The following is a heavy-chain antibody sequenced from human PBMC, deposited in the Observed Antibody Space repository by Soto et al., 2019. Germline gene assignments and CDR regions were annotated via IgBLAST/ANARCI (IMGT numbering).Heavy chain of an antibody. CDR3: AKDIEWGGSHLNHAFDI. V-gene: IGHV3-9*01. Sequence: EMKLVESGGGLGQPGRSLRLSCAASGFTFDDYAIHWVRQAPGKGLAWVSGISWNSGIIDYADSVKGRFTISRDNAKNSLFLQMNSLRPEDTALYYCAKDIEWGGSHLNHAFDIWGQGTMVSVSS. CDR2: ISWNSGII. J-gene: IGHJ3*02. CDR1: GFTFDDYA. D-gene: IGHD1-26*01.